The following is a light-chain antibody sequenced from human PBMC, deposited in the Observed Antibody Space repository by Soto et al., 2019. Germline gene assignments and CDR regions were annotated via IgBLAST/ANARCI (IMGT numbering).Light chain of an antibody. J-gene: IGLJ1*01. CDR2: LNSDGSH. Sequence: QLVLTQSPSASASLGASVKLTCTLSRGHSSYAIAWHQQQPEKGPRYLMKLNSDGSHSKGDGIPDRFSGSSSGAERYLTISGLQSEDEAEYYCQTWGTGIHYVFGTGTKLTVL. V-gene: IGLV4-69*01. CDR3: QTWGTGIHYV. CDR1: RGHSSYA.